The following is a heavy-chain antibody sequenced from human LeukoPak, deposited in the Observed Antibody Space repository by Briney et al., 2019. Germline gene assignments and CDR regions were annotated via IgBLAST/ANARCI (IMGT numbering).Heavy chain of an antibody. CDR3: ARGGHVSTGAYFDY. Sequence: SVKVSCKAAGGTFSTYSITWVRQAPGQGLEWMGRINPILGVPNYAQKFQGRLTITADKSTSTAYMDLSSLRYEDTPVSYCARGGHVSTGAYFDYWGQGTLVTVSS. CDR2: INPILGVP. D-gene: IGHD1-26*01. CDR1: GGTFSTYS. V-gene: IGHV1-69*02. J-gene: IGHJ4*02.